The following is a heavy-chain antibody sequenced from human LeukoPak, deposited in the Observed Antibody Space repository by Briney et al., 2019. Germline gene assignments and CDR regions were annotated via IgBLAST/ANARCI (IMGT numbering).Heavy chain of an antibody. J-gene: IGHJ4*02. CDR2: ISYDGSNK. D-gene: IGHD2-21*02. CDR1: GFTFSSYA. Sequence: GGSLRLSCAASGFTFSSYAMHWVRQAPGKGLEWVAVISYDGSNKYYADSVKGRFTISRDNSKNTLYLQMNSLRAEDTAAYYCARTEYCGGDCLRGYFDYWGQGTLVTVSS. V-gene: IGHV3-30*04. CDR3: ARTEYCGGDCLRGYFDY.